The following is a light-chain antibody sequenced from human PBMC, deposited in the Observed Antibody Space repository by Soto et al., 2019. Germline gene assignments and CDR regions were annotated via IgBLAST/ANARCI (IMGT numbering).Light chain of an antibody. Sequence: DIQMTQSPSTPSASVGDRVTITCRAGQSINNWLAWYHQKPGKAPKLLIYDASTLASGDPSRFSGGGSGTEFTLTISSLQPDDFATYFCQQYNGYFGGGTKVELK. CDR2: DAS. V-gene: IGKV1-5*01. CDR1: QSINNW. J-gene: IGKJ4*01. CDR3: QQYNGY.